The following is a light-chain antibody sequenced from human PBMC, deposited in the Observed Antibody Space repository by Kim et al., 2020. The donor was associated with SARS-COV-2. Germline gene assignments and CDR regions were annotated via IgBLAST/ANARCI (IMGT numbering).Light chain of an antibody. V-gene: IGLV2-14*03. CDR3: SSYTGSNTCV. Sequence: GQPVTSSCTGTSSDIGGYDLVSWYQQHPGKAPKLLVYGVNNRPSGVPGRFSGSKSGNTASLTITGLQAEDEADYYCSSYTGSNTCVFGSGTKVTVL. J-gene: IGLJ1*01. CDR1: SSDIGGYDL. CDR2: GVN.